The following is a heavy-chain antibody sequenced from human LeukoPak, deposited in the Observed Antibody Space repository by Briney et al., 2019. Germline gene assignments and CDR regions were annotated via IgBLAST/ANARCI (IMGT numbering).Heavy chain of an antibody. Sequence: GGSLRLSCAASGFTFSSYAMSWVRQAPGKGLEWVSAISGSGGSTCYADSVKGRFTISRDNSKNTLYLQMNSLRAEDTAVYYCAKGLYQLLFSSDYGMDVWGQGTTVTVSS. CDR1: GFTFSSYA. V-gene: IGHV3-23*01. CDR3: AKGLYQLLFSSDYGMDV. D-gene: IGHD2-2*01. J-gene: IGHJ6*02. CDR2: ISGSGGST.